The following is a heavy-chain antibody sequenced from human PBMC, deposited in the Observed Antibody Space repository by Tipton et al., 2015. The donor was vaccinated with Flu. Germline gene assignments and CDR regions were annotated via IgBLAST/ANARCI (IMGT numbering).Heavy chain of an antibody. J-gene: IGHJ3*01. Sequence: TLSLTCTVSGGSIGSYYWNWIRQPPGKGLEWIGYIYNNQYTKYNPSLESRVTISVDTSKKQFSLQLRSVTAADTAVYYCVARLGLWGYDSWSDYPQAGVFDLWGQGTMVTVSS. D-gene: IGHD3-3*01. V-gene: IGHV4-4*09. CDR2: IYNNQYT. CDR1: GGSIGSYY. CDR3: VARLGLWGYDSWSDYPQAGVFDL.